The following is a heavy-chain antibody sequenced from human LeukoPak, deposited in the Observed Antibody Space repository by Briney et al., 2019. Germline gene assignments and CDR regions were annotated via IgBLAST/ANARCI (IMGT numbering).Heavy chain of an antibody. V-gene: IGHV5-51*01. Sequence: GESLKISCKGSGYSFTTHWIGWVRQMPGKGLEWMGIIYPDDSNTGYSPSFQGQVTLSADKSINTAYLQWSSLRASDTAMYYCARLEEDLTLGVAGYWFVPWGQGTLVTVSA. CDR1: GYSFTTHW. CDR2: IYPDDSNT. J-gene: IGHJ5*02. D-gene: IGHD3-16*01. CDR3: ARLEEDLTLGVAGYWFVP.